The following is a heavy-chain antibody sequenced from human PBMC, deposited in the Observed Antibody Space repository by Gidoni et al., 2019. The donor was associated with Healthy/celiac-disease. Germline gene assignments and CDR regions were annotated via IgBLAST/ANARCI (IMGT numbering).Heavy chain of an antibody. V-gene: IGHV4-34*01. Sequence: QVQLQQWGAGLLKPSETLSLTCAVYGGSFSGYYWRWIRQPPGKGLEWIGEINHSGSTNYNPSLKSRVTISVDTSKNQFSLKLSSVTAADTAVYYCASLISAGYSSSWYDGYYYYGMDVWGQGTTVTVSS. CDR3: ASLISAGYSSSWYDGYYYYGMDV. CDR1: GGSFSGYY. D-gene: IGHD6-13*01. CDR2: INHSGST. J-gene: IGHJ6*02.